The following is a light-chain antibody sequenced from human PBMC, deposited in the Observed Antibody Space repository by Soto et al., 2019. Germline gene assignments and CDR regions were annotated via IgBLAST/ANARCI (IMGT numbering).Light chain of an antibody. CDR2: AVS. V-gene: IGKV1-39*01. J-gene: IGKJ2*01. CDR1: NSISNY. Sequence: DIQLTQSPSSLSASVGDRVTITCRASNSISNYVNWYQQKPGKAPKLLIYAVSTLQGGVPPRFSGSGSGTDFTLTISSLQPEDFATYYCQQSYNTPRTLGHGTKLEIK. CDR3: QQSYNTPRT.